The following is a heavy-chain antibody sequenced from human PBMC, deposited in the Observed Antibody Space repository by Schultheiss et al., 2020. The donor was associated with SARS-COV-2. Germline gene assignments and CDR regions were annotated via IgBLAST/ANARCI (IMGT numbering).Heavy chain of an antibody. CDR1: GGSISSSSYY. V-gene: IGHV4-39*07. J-gene: IGHJ4*02. CDR3: ATHYGDYGDY. Sequence: GSLRLSCTVSGGSISSSSYYWGWLRHPPGQGLEWIVYIYHSGSTYYNPSVKSRVTISVDRSKNQFSLKLSCVTAADTAVYYCATHYGDYGDYWGQGTLVTVSS. CDR2: IYHSGST. D-gene: IGHD4-17*01.